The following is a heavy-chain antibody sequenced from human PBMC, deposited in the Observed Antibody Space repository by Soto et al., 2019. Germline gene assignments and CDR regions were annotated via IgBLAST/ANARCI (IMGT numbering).Heavy chain of an antibody. CDR2: TSSSRRFI. CDR3: ATRSDALDF. Sequence: SSDNMHWVRQAPGKGLECISYTSSSRRFIYYADSVKRRFTISRDIAKTSLSLQMNSLRAQHTAVYYCATRSDALDFWGQGTMVTVSS. CDR1: SSDN. J-gene: IGHJ3*01. V-gene: IGHV3-21*01.